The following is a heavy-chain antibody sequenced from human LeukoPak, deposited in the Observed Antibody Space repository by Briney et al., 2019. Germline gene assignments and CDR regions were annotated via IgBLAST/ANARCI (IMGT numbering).Heavy chain of an antibody. Sequence: SETLSLTCTVSGGSINNYYWSWIRQPAGKGLEWIGRIYTRGSTDYNPSLKSRVTMSVDTSKNQFSLKLSSVTAADTAVYYCARGRYCSADICSGGDAFDIWGQGTMVSVSS. CDR1: GGSINNYY. D-gene: IGHD2-15*01. CDR3: ARGRYCSADICSGGDAFDI. J-gene: IGHJ3*02. V-gene: IGHV4-4*07. CDR2: IYTRGST.